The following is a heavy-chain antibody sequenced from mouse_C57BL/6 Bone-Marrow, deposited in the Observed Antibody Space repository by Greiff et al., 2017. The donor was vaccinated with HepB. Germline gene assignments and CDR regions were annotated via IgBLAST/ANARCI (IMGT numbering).Heavy chain of an antibody. V-gene: IGHV5-4*01. Sequence: EVKLMESGGGLVQPGGSLKLSCAASGFTFSDYYMYWVRQTPEKRLEWVATISDGGSYTYYPDNVKGRFTISRDNAKNNLYLQMSHLRSEDTAMYYCARDEMITAWFAYWGQGTLVTVSA. CDR1: GFTFSDYY. CDR2: ISDGGSYT. CDR3: ARDEMITAWFAY. J-gene: IGHJ3*01. D-gene: IGHD2-4*01.